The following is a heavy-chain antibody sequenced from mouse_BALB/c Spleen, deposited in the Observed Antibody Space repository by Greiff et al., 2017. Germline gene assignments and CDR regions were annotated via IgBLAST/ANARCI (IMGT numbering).Heavy chain of an antibody. CDR3: ARDGGEESMDY. Sequence: DVKLQESGPGLVKPSQSLSLTCSVTGYSITSGYYWYWFRQFPGNKLEWMGYISYDGSNNYNPSLKNRIYITRDTSKNQIFLKLNSVTTEDTATYYCARDGGEESMDYWGQGTSVTVSS. V-gene: IGHV3-6*02. CDR1: GYSITSGYY. J-gene: IGHJ4*01. CDR2: ISYDGSN.